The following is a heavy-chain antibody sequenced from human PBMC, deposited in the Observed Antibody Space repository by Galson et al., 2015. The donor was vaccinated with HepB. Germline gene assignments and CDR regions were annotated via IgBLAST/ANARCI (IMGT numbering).Heavy chain of an antibody. V-gene: IGHV3-9*01. D-gene: IGHD6-19*01. Sequence: SLRLSCAASGFTFDDYAMHWVRQAPGKGLEWVSGISWNSGSIGYADSVKGRFTISRDNAKNSLYLQMNSLRAEDTALYYCAKDESSGWADPLDYWGQGTLVTVSS. J-gene: IGHJ4*02. CDR1: GFTFDDYA. CDR2: ISWNSGSI. CDR3: AKDESSGWADPLDY.